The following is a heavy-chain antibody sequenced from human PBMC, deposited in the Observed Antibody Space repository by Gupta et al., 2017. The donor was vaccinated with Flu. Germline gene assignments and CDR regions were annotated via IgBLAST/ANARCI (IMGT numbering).Heavy chain of an antibody. CDR1: TSYD. CDR2: MNPNSGKK. J-gene: IGHJ6*03. D-gene: IGHD3-3*01. V-gene: IGHV1-8*01. Sequence: TSYDINWVRQATGQGLEGMGWMNPNSGKKGYAQKGQGRVTMTRNTSISKEYMVLSRLRYEETEVYYCARRSGDQQYYYLDVWGKGPTVDVS. CDR3: ARRSGDQQYYYLDV.